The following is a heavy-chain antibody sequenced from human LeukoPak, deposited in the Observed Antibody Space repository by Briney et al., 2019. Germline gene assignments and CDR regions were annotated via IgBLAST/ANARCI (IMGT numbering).Heavy chain of an antibody. CDR3: ASYRIAAAGAFDI. V-gene: IGHV3-66*01. J-gene: IGHJ3*02. CDR1: GFTVSSKY. CDR2: IYIDGRT. D-gene: IGHD6-13*01. Sequence: GGSLRLSCAASGFTVSSKYMTWVRQAPGKGLEWVSAIYIDGRTFYPDSAKGRFTISRDSSKNSLYLQMNSLRVEDTAVYYCASYRIAAAGAFDIWGQGTMVTVSS.